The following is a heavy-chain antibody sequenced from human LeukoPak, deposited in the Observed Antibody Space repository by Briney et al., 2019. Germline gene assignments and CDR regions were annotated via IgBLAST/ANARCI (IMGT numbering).Heavy chain of an antibody. V-gene: IGHV4-39*01. Sequence: PSESLSLTCTVSGGSISSSRYYWGWIRQPPGKGLEWIGSIYYSGSTYYNPSLKIRVTISVDTSKNQFSLKLSSVTAADTAVYYCASSGFQWVLYYWFDPWGQGTMVTVSS. D-gene: IGHD2-8*01. CDR1: GGSISSSRYY. J-gene: IGHJ5*02. CDR2: IYYSGST. CDR3: ASSGFQWVLYYWFDP.